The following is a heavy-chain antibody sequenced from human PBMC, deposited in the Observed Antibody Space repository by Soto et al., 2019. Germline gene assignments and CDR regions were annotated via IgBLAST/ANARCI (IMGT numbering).Heavy chain of an antibody. CDR3: ARDCSSISCYKVLDY. V-gene: IGHV1-18*01. CDR2: ISAYNSNT. CDR1: GYTFTSYG. D-gene: IGHD2-2*02. J-gene: IGHJ4*02. Sequence: ASLKVSCKASGYTFTSYGISWVRQAPGQGLEWMGWISAYNSNTNYAQKLQDRVTMTTDTSTTTAYMELRSLRSDDTAVYYCARDCSSISCYKVLDYWGQGTLVTVSS.